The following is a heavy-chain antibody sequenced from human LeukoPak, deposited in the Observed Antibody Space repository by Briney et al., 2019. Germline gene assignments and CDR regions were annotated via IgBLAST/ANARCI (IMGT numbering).Heavy chain of an antibody. CDR1: GGTFSSYA. J-gene: IGHJ5*02. D-gene: IGHD5-18*01. Sequence: SVKVSCKASGGTFSSYAISWVRQAPGQGLEWMGRIIPILGIANYAQKFQGRVTITADKSTSTAYMELSSLRSEDTAVYYCAEGGGYYLFDPWGPGTLVTVSS. CDR2: IIPILGIA. V-gene: IGHV1-69*04. CDR3: AEGGGYYLFDP.